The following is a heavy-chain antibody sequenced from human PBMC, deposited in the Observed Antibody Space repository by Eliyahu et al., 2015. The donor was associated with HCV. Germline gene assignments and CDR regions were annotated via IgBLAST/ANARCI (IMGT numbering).Heavy chain of an antibody. CDR1: GFTFGEYD. D-gene: IGHD6-19*01. Sequence: EEQLVESGGGLVQPGRSLRLSCTTSGFTFGEYDFHWVRLAPGKGLGXLGYXRSKTYGETTEYAASAQGRFTISRDDSKSIVYLQVNSLKTEDTAVYFCARDASAVPGLLLGYYYGLDVWGQGTTVTVSS. CDR2: XRSKTYGETT. V-gene: IGHV3-49*04. CDR3: ARDASAVPGLLLGYYYGLDV. J-gene: IGHJ6*02.